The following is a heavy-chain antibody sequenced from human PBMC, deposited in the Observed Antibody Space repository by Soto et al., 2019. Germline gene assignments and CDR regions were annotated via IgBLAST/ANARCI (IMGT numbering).Heavy chain of an antibody. D-gene: IGHD3-22*01. CDR2: INHSGRV. J-gene: IGHJ5*01. CDR3: STRAYDTNGYYRFDP. V-gene: IGHV4-34*01. Sequence: QVQLQQWGAGLLKPSETLSLTCAVYGGSFSGHSWTWIRQSPGKGLEWIGDINHSGRVNYSPSLKRRVNISLDTSKNQFSLTLSAVTAADTAMYYCSTRAYDTNGYYRFDPWGQGTLVTVSS. CDR1: GGSFSGHS.